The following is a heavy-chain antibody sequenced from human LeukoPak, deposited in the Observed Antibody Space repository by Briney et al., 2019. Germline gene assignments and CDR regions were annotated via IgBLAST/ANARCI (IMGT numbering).Heavy chain of an antibody. CDR2: INHSGST. V-gene: IGHV4-34*01. J-gene: IGHJ4*02. CDR3: ARGYSNLDY. CDR1: GGSFSGYY. Sequence: SETLSLTCAVYGGSFSGYYWSWIRQPPGKGLEWIWEINHSGSTNYNPSLKSRVTISVDTSKNQFSLKLSSVTAADTAVYYCARGYSNLDYWGQGTLVTVSS. D-gene: IGHD4-11*01.